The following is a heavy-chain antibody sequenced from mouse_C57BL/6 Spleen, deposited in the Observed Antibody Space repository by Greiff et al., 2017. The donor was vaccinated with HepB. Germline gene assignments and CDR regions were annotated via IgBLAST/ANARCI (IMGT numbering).Heavy chain of an antibody. CDR3: ARSVSGVDY. V-gene: IGHV1-61*01. D-gene: IGHD6-2*01. Sequence: QVQLQQSGAELVRPGSSVKLSCKASGYTFTSYWMDWVKQRPGQGLEWIGNIYPSDSETHYNQKFKDKATLTVDKSSSTAYMQLSSLTSEDSAVYYCARSVSGVDYWGQGTTLTVSS. CDR2: IYPSDSET. CDR1: GYTFTSYW. J-gene: IGHJ2*01.